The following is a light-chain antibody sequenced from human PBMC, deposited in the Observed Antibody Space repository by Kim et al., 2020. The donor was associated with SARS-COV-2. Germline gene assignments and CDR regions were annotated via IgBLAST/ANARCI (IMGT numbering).Light chain of an antibody. Sequence: QSALTQPRSVSGSPGQSVTISCTGTSSDVGGYNYGSWYQQHPGKAPKLMIYDVSKRPSGVPDRFSGSKSGNTASLTISGLQAEDEADYYCCSYAGSYVFGTGTKVTVL. J-gene: IGLJ1*01. V-gene: IGLV2-11*01. CDR1: SSDVGGYNY. CDR2: DVS. CDR3: CSYAGSYV.